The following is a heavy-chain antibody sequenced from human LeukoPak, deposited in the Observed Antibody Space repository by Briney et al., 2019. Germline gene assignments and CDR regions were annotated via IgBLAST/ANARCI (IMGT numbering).Heavy chain of an antibody. V-gene: IGHV3-21*01. J-gene: IGHJ4*02. CDR2: ISSSRSYI. D-gene: IGHD2-15*01. Sequence: GGSLRLSCAASGFTFSTSSLNWVRQAQGKGLEWVSSISSSRSYIYYADSVKGRFTTSRDNAKNSLYLQMNSLGAEDTAVYYCAREGGFCFGDTCRFFDFWGQGTLVTVSS. CDR3: AREGGFCFGDTCRFFDF. CDR1: GFTFSTSS.